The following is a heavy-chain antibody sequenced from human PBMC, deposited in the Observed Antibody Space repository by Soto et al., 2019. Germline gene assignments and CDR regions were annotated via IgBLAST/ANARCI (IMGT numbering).Heavy chain of an antibody. Sequence: GGSLRLSCAASGGTVSSNYMSWVRQAPGKGLEWVSVIYSGGSTYYADSVKGRFTISRDNSKNTLYLQMNSLRAEDTALYYCVILALGKFDFWGQGNLVTVSS. D-gene: IGHD1-26*01. J-gene: IGHJ4*02. CDR2: IYSGGST. CDR1: GGTVSSNY. CDR3: VILALGKFDF. V-gene: IGHV3-66*01.